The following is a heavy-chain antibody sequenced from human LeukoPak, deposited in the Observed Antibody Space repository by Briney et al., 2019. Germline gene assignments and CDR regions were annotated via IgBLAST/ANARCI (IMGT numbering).Heavy chain of an antibody. CDR1: GFTFTSYW. CDR3: ARGRYYGMDV. V-gene: IGHV3-74*01. J-gene: IGHJ6*02. CDR2: VNSDGSST. Sequence: GGSLRLSCAASGFTFTSYWMHWVRHAPGKGLVWVSRVNSDGSSTTYADSVKGRFTISRDNAKNTLYLQMNSLRAEDTAVYYCARGRYYGMDVWGQGTRSPSP.